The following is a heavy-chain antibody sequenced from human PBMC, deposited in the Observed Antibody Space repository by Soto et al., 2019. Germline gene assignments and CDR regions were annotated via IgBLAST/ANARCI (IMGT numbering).Heavy chain of an antibody. D-gene: IGHD3-9*01. CDR2: IGSSSSYT. J-gene: IGHJ3*02. CDR1: GFTFSDYY. CDR3: ARDADMMTGSDAFDI. Sequence: QVQLVESGGGLVKPGGSLRLSCAASGFTFSDYYMSWIRQAPGKGLEWVSYIGSSSSYTNYADSVKGRFTISRENAKKSLCLQMTSLRAEDPAVYYCARDADMMTGSDAFDIWGQGTMVTVSS. V-gene: IGHV3-11*05.